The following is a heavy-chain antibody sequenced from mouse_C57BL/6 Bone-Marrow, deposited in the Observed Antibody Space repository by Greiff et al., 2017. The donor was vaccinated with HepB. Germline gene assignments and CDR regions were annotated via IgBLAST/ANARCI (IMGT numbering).Heavy chain of an antibody. Sequence: QVQLKQPGAELVKPGASVKMSCKASGYTFTSYWITWVKQRPGQGLEWIGDIYPGSGSTNYNEKFKSKATLTVDTSSSTAYMQLSSLTSEDSAVYYCARFTMVTGWFAYWGQGTLVTVSA. CDR3: ARFTMVTGWFAY. D-gene: IGHD2-2*01. V-gene: IGHV1-55*01. CDR2: IYPGSGST. J-gene: IGHJ3*01. CDR1: GYTFTSYW.